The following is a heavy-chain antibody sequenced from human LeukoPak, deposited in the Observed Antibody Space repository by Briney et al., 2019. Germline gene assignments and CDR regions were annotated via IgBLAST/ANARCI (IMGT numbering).Heavy chain of an antibody. CDR1: GGSISSYY. Sequence: SETLSLTCTVSGGSISSYYWSWIRQPPGKGLEWIGCMYHSGSSYYHPSLKSRVTISIDTSKNQISLKMNSVTAADTAVYYCVRPTMYSPRDWYFDLWGRGTLVTVSS. CDR2: MYHSGSS. CDR3: VRPTMYSPRDWYFDL. V-gene: IGHV4-59*08. D-gene: IGHD4-11*01. J-gene: IGHJ2*01.